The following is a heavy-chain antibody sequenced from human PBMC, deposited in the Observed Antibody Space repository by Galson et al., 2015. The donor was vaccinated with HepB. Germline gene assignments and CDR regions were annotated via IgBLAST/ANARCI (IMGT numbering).Heavy chain of an antibody. CDR3: ARQATMVRGVIISSYDAFDI. CDR1: GYSFTSYW. D-gene: IGHD3-10*01. CDR2: IYPGDSDT. J-gene: IGHJ3*02. Sequence: QSGAEVKKPGESLKISCKGSGYSFTSYWIGWVRQMPGKGLEWMGIIYPGDSDTRYSPSFQGQVTISADKSISTAYLQWSSLKASDTAMYYCARQATMVRGVIISSYDAFDIWGQGTMVTVSS. V-gene: IGHV5-51*01.